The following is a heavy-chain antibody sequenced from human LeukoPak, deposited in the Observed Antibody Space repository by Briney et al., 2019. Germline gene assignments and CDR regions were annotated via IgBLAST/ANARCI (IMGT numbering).Heavy chain of an antibody. CDR2: IYYSGST. J-gene: IGHJ4*02. CDR1: GGSISSSSYY. D-gene: IGHD6-6*01. V-gene: IGHV4-39*01. Sequence: SETLSLTCTVSGGSISSSSYYWGWIRQPPGKGLEWIGSIYYSGSTYYNPSLKSRVTISVDTSKNQFPLKLSSVTAADTAVYYCARLYFSSSVDYWGQGTLVTVSS. CDR3: ARLYFSSSVDY.